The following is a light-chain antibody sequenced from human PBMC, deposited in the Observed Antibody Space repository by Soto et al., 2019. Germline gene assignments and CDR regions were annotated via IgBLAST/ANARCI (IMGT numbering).Light chain of an antibody. CDR3: CSYAGRSTVI. CDR1: SGDIGTYNL. V-gene: IGLV2-23*01. CDR2: EGN. J-gene: IGLJ2*01. Sequence: QSALTQPASVSGSPGQSITIFCTGTSGDIGTYNLVSWYQQYPGRAPQLIIFEGNKRPSGVSNRFSASKSGNTASLAISGLQAEDEADYHCCSYAGRSTVICGGGTKLTVL.